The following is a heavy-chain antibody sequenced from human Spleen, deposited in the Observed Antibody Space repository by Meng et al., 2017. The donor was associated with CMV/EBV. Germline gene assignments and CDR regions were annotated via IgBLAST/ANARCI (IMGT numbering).Heavy chain of an antibody. V-gene: IGHV4-31*02. CDR3: AREGYYYDSSGYYFRLLDY. Sequence: SGGYYWSWIRQHPGKGLEWIGYIYSSGSTYYNPSLKSRVTISVDTSKNQFSLKLGSVTAADTAVYYCAREGYYYDSSGYYFRLLDYWGQGTLVTVSS. D-gene: IGHD3-22*01. CDR1: SGGYY. CDR2: IYSSGST. J-gene: IGHJ4*02.